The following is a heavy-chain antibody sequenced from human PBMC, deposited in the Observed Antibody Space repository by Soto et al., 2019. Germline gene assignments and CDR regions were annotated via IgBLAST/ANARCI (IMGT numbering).Heavy chain of an antibody. CDR3: AGGVGSYYYYVLDV. V-gene: IGHV4-59*01. D-gene: IGHD1-26*01. CDR1: GGPFSGYY. CDR2: VYYSGNT. Sequence: SETLSLTCTVSGGPFSGYYWSWIRQPPGKGLEWIGYVYYSGNTNYNPSLKSRFTISLDTPKNQISLKLSSVTAADTAVYYCAGGVGSYYYYVLDVWLQGAMVTVSS. J-gene: IGHJ6*02.